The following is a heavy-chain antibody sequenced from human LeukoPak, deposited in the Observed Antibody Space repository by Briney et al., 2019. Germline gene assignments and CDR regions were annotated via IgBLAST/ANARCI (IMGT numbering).Heavy chain of an antibody. V-gene: IGHV5-51*01. J-gene: IGHJ3*02. CDR2: IYPGDSDT. CDR3: ARSPDAFDI. Sequence: SGGSLRLSCKGSGYSFTSYWIGWVRQVPGKGLEWMGIIYPGDSDTRYSPSFQGQVTISADKSISTAYLQWSSLKASDTAMYYCARSPDAFDIWGQGTVVTVSS. CDR1: GYSFTSYW.